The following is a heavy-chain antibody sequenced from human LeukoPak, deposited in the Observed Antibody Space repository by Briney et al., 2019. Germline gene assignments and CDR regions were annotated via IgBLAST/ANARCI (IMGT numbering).Heavy chain of an antibody. CDR1: GYTFTSYG. CDR2: ISAYNGNT. J-gene: IGHJ4*02. V-gene: IGHV1-18*01. Sequence: ASVKVSCKASGYTFTSYGISWVRQAPGQGLEWMGWISAYNGNTNYAQKLQGRVTMTTDTSTSTAYMELRSLRSDDTAVYYCARGHVAVAVSGIYYFDYWGQGTLVTVSS. D-gene: IGHD6-19*01. CDR3: ARGHVAVAVSGIYYFDY.